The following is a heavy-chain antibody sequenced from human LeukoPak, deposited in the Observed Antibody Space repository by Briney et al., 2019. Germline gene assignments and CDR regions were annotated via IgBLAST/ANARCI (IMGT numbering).Heavy chain of an antibody. J-gene: IGHJ4*02. V-gene: IGHV1-18*01. Sequence: PSASVKVSCKASGYNFDKFGIAWVRQAPGQGLEWMGWINTHNGNTKYAQQYQGRVTMTTDTSTSTVYMELRSLRSDDTAVYFCARDTPQHLKRYDYWGQGTHVTVSS. CDR3: ARDTPQHLKRYDY. D-gene: IGHD6-13*01. CDR1: GYNFDKFG. CDR2: INTHNGNT.